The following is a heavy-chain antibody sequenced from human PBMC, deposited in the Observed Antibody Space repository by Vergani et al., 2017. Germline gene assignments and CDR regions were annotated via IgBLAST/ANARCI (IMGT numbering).Heavy chain of an antibody. CDR2: ISSSSSYI. J-gene: IGHJ4*02. Sequence: EVQLVESGGGLVKPGGSLRLSCAASGFTFSSYSMNWVRQAPGKGLEWVSSISSSSSYIYYADSVKGRFTISRDNAKNSLYLQMNRLRAEDTAVYYCARRVGYCSSTSCYSGGAFDYWGQGTLVTVSS. D-gene: IGHD2-2*02. V-gene: IGHV3-21*01. CDR3: ARRVGYCSSTSCYSGGAFDY. CDR1: GFTFSSYS.